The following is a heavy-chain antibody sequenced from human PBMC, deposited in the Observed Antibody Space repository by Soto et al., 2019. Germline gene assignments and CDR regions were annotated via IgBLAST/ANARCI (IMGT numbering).Heavy chain of an antibody. CDR3: AIIARAAGTDWWFDP. Sequence: PSETLSLTCTVSGGSISSSSFHWGWIRQPPGKGLEWIGSIYYSGSTYYSPSLKSRVTISVDTSKNQFSLKLSSVTAADTAVYYCAIIARAAGTDWWFDPWSQGTLVTVSS. J-gene: IGHJ5*02. CDR1: GGSISSSSFH. D-gene: IGHD6-13*01. CDR2: IYYSGST. V-gene: IGHV4-39*01.